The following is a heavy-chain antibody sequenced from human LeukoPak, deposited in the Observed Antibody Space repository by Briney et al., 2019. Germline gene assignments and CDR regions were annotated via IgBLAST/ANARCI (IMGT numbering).Heavy chain of an antibody. CDR2: ISAYNGNT. V-gene: IGHV1-18*01. Sequence: GASVKVSCKAAGYTFISYGISWGRQAPGQGLEWMGWISAYNGNTDYAQKFQGRVTMTTDTSTSTAYMELRSLRSDDTAVYYCARFSHDILTGYYAYYFDYWGQGTLVTVSS. CDR3: ARFSHDILTGYYAYYFDY. J-gene: IGHJ4*02. D-gene: IGHD3-9*01. CDR1: GYTFISYG.